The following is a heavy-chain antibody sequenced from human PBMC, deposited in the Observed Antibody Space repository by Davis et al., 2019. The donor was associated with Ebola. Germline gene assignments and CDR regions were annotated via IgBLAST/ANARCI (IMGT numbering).Heavy chain of an antibody. V-gene: IGHV5-51*01. Sequence: PGGSLRLSCKGSGYSFTSYWIGWVRQMLGKGLEWMGIIYPGDSDTRYSPSFQGQVTISADKSISTAYLQWSSLKASDTAMYYCARQGISGWYRSFDYWGQGTLVTVSS. CDR3: ARQGISGWYRSFDY. CDR1: GYSFTSYW. J-gene: IGHJ4*02. CDR2: IYPGDSDT. D-gene: IGHD6-19*01.